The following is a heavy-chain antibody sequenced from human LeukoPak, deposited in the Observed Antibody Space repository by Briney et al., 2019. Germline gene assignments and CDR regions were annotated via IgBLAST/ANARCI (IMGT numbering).Heavy chain of an antibody. Sequence: PGGSLRLSCAASGFTFSSYEMNWVRQAPGKGLEWVSYISSSGSTIYYADSVKGRFTISRDTSKNTVYLQMNSLRVEDTAVYYCAKVRAISHSSGYYPYDSWGQGTLVTVSS. J-gene: IGHJ4*02. CDR2: ISSSGSTI. CDR3: AKVRAISHSSGYYPYDS. V-gene: IGHV3-48*03. CDR1: GFTFSSYE. D-gene: IGHD3-22*01.